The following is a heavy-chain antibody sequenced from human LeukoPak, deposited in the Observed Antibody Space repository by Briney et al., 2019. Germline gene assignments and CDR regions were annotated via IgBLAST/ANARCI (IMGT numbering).Heavy chain of an antibody. D-gene: IGHD6-19*01. Sequence: SETLSLTCTVSGGSISSSSYYWGWIRQPPGKGLEWIGSIYYSGSTYYNPSLKSRVTISVDTSKNQFSLKLSSVTAADTAVYYCARHKQVAANFFDYWGQGTLVTVSS. CDR3: ARHKQVAANFFDY. V-gene: IGHV4-39*01. CDR1: GGSISSSSYY. J-gene: IGHJ4*02. CDR2: IYYSGST.